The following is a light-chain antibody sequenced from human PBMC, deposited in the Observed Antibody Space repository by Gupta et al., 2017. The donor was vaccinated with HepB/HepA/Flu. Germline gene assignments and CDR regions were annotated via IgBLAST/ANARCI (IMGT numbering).Light chain of an antibody. V-gene: IGKV3-11*01. CDR1: QSVSSS. Sequence: ETVLTQSPATLSLSPGERATRSCRDSQSVSSSLDWYQHRPGQAPRLLIYDASTSATGNTARFSGCGADKDFTLTSIRPEDEDFDVYYGRQRSNSFTFGHGTXVDIK. CDR3: RQRSNSFT. CDR2: DAS. J-gene: IGKJ3*01.